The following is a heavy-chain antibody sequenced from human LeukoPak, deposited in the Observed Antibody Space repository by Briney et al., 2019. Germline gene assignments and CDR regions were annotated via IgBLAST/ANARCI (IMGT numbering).Heavy chain of an antibody. D-gene: IGHD3-10*01. CDR2: MNPNSGNT. J-gene: IGHJ5*02. CDR3: ARVHYYGSGSYYNVDWFDP. CDR1: GYTFTSYG. V-gene: IGHV1-8*01. Sequence: ASVKVSCKASGYTFTSYGINWVRQATGQGLEWMGWMNPNSGNTGYAQKFQGRVTMTRNTSISTAYMELSSLRSEDTAVYYCARVHYYGSGSYYNVDWFDPWGQGTLVTVSS.